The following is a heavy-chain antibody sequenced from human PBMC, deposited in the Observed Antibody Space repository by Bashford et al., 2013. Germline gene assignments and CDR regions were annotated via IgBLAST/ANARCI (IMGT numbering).Heavy chain of an antibody. V-gene: IGHV5-51*01. Sequence: WVRQMPGKGLEWMGIINPSDSDTRYSPSFQGQVTISSDKSISTAFLQWTSLKASDTAIYYCARHTLESYSSGWYSDYWGQGTLVTVSS. CDR3: ARHTLESYSSGWYSDY. D-gene: IGHD6-19*01. J-gene: IGHJ4*02. CDR2: INPSDSDT.